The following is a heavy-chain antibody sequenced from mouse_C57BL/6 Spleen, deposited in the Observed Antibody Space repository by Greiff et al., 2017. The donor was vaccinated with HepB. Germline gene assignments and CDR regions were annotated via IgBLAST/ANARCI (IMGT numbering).Heavy chain of an antibody. Sequence: EVQRVESGPELVKPGASVKIPCKASGYTFTDYNMDWVKQSHGKSLEWIGDINPNNGGTIYNQKFKGKATLTVDKYSSTAYMALRSLTSEDTAVYYCSRGDGYYPLAYWGQGTLVTVSA. D-gene: IGHD2-3*01. CDR2: INPNNGGT. CDR3: SRGDGYYPLAY. CDR1: GYTFTDYN. V-gene: IGHV1-18*01. J-gene: IGHJ3*01.